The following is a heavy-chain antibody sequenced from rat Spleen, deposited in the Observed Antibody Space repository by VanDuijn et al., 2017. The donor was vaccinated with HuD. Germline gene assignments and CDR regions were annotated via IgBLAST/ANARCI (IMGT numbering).Heavy chain of an antibody. CDR3: TTDRLGADYFDY. CDR1: GFTLSDHY. Sequence: EVQLVESDGGLVQPGRSLKLSCAASGFTLSDHYMAWVRQAPTKGLEWVATISYDGSSTYYRDSVKGRFTISRDNAKSTLYLQMDSLRSEDTATYYCTTDRLGADYFDYWGQGVMVTVSS. J-gene: IGHJ2*01. V-gene: IGHV5-20*01. D-gene: IGHD5-1*01. CDR2: ISYDGSST.